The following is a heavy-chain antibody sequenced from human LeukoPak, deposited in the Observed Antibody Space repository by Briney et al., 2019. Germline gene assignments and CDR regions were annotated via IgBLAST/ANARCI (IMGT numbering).Heavy chain of an antibody. D-gene: IGHD6-19*01. Sequence: SVKVSCKASGGTFSGYAISWLRQAPGRGLEWMGGFIPIFGTANYAQKFQGRVTITADESTSTAYMELSSLRSEDTAVYYCARDLSSGWYGDWGQGTLVTVSS. CDR1: GGTFSGYA. CDR3: ARDLSSGWYGD. CDR2: FIPIFGTA. J-gene: IGHJ4*02. V-gene: IGHV1-69*13.